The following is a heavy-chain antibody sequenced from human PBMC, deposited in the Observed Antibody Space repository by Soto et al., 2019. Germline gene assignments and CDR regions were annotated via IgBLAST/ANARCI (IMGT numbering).Heavy chain of an antibody. CDR1: GFPFSFYG. CDR2: IVSDGSAI. CDR3: ARDDAFDNENGFDM. V-gene: IGHV3-33*01. Sequence: GGSLRLSCAVSGFPFSFYGFHWVRQSPGKGLEWLGVIVSDGSAIYHADSSEGRFFISRDNSKDILYLQMNSPRVEDTAVYYCARDDAFDNENGFDMWGQETMVTVSS. J-gene: IGHJ3*02. D-gene: IGHD3-9*01.